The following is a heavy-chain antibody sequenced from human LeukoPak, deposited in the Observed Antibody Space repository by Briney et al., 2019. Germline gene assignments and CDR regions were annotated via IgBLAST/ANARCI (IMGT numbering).Heavy chain of an antibody. CDR2: INPDSGGT. Sequence: ASVKVSCKASAYSFTDYYIHWVRQAPGQGLEWMGRINPDSGGTDYEQKFQGRVTMTRDTSISTAYMELSRLRSDDKAVYYCARSSPTYYFDSSGYYYGDYWGQGTLVIVSS. V-gene: IGHV1-2*06. J-gene: IGHJ4*02. CDR1: AYSFTDYY. CDR3: ARSSPTYYFDSSGYYYGDY. D-gene: IGHD3-22*01.